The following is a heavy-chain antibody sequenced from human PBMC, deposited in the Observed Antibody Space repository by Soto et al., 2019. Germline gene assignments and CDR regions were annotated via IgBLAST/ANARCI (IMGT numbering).Heavy chain of an antibody. D-gene: IGHD2-15*01. J-gene: IGHJ4*02. CDR1: GFTFSIYA. V-gene: IGHV3-23*01. Sequence: GGSLRLSCAASGFTFSIYAMSWVRHAPGKGLEWVSAISGSGGSTYYADSVKGRFTISRDNSKNTLYLQMNSLRAEDTAVYYCAKDKGQVGYCSGGSCYGMDYWGQGTLVTVSS. CDR2: ISGSGGST. CDR3: AKDKGQVGYCSGGSCYGMDY.